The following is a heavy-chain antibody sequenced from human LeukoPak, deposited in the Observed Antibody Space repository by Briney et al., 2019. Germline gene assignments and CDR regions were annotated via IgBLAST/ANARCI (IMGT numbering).Heavy chain of an antibody. CDR2: IYYSGST. D-gene: IGHD3-10*01. CDR3: ARVRGFGELLPDY. J-gene: IGHJ4*02. Sequence: PSETLSLTCTVSGGSISSYYWSWIRQLPGKGLEWIGYIYYSGSTNYNPSLKNRVTISVDTSKNQFSLKLSSVTAADTAVYYCARVRGFGELLPDYWGQGTLVTVSS. V-gene: IGHV4-59*01. CDR1: GGSISSYY.